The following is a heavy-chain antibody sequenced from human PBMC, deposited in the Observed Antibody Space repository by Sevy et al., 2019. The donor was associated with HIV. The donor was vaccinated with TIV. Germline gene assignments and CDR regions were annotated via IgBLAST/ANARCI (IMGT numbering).Heavy chain of an antibody. CDR2: INPNSGGT. CDR1: GYTFTGYY. J-gene: IGHJ5*02. V-gene: IGHV1-2*02. Sequence: ASVKVSCKASGYTFTGYYMHWVRQAPGQGLEWMGWINPNSGGTNYAQKFQGRVTMTRDTSISTAYMELSRLRSDDTAVYYCARGGRQYSIWAILFDPWGQGTLVTVSS. CDR3: ARGGRQYSIWAILFDP. D-gene: IGHD7-27*01.